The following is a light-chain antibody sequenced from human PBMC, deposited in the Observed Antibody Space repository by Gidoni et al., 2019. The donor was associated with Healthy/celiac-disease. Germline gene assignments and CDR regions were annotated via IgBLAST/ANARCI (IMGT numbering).Light chain of an antibody. V-gene: IGKV3-15*01. CDR2: GAS. CDR3: QQYNNWPYT. J-gene: IGKJ2*01. CDR1: QSVSS. Sequence: EIVMTQSPATLSVSPGERATLSCRASQSVSSLAWYQQKPGQAPRLLIYGASTRATGIPARFSGSGSGTEFTLTISSLQSEDFAVYYCQQYNNWPYTFGQGTKLEIK.